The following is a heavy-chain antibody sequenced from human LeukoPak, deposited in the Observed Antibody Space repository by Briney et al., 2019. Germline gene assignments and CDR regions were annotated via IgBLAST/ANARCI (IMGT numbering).Heavy chain of an antibody. CDR3: ARGIKLAD. D-gene: IGHD1-1*01. Sequence: SETLSLTCIVSGVSISSYYWSWIRQPPGKGLEWIGNIYYSGNTNYNPSLKSRVTMSVDTSKNQFSLKLSSVTAADTAVYYCARGIKLADWGQGTLVPVSS. CDR2: IYYSGNT. CDR1: GVSISSYY. J-gene: IGHJ4*02. V-gene: IGHV4-59*01.